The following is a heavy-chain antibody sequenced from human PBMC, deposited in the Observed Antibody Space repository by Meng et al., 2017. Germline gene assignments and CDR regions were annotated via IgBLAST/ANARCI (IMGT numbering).Heavy chain of an antibody. CDR3: ARGYYGSGLFDP. V-gene: IGHV1-8*03. CDR2: MNPNSGNT. D-gene: IGHD3-10*01. J-gene: IGHJ5*02. Sequence: QVQLVQPGAEVKKPGAAVKVSCKASGYTFTSYDINWVRQATGQGLEWMGWMNPNSGNTGCAQKFQGRVTITRNTSISTAYMELSSLRSEDTAVYYCARGYYGSGLFDPWGQGTLVTVSS. CDR1: GYTFTSYD.